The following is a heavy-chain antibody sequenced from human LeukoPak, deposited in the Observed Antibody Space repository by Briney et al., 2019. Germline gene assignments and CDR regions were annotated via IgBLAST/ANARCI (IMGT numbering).Heavy chain of an antibody. J-gene: IGHJ4*02. CDR1: GFTFSSYS. D-gene: IGHD3-22*01. Sequence: GGSLRLSCAASGFTFSSYSMNWVRQAPGKGLEWVSSISSSSSYIYYADSVKGRFTISRDNAKNSLYLQMNSLRAEDTAVYYCARGGSYYDSSGYFDYWGQGTLVTVSS. V-gene: IGHV3-21*01. CDR2: ISSSSSYI. CDR3: ARGGSYYDSSGYFDY.